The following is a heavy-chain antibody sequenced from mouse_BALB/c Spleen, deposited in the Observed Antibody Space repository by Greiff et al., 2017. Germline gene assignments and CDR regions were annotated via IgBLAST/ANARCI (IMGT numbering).Heavy chain of an antibody. D-gene: IGHD2-1*01. J-gene: IGHJ4*01. CDR2: ISTYYGDA. CDR3: ARLLGYDMDY. CDR1: GYTFTDYA. V-gene: IGHV1S137*01. Sequence: QVQLQQSGAELVRPGVSVKISCKGSGYTFTDYAMHWVKQSHAKSLEWIGVISTYYGDASYNQKFKGKATMTVDKSSSTAYMELARLTSEDSAIYYCARLLGYDMDYWGQGTSVTVSS.